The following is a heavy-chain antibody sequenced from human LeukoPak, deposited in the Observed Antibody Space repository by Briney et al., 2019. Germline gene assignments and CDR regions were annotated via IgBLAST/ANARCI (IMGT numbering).Heavy chain of an antibody. CDR2: IYYSGST. CDR3: ARGDYYDSSGYYYH. Sequence: SETLSLTCTVSGGSISSGDYYWSWIRQPPGKGLEWIGFIYYSGSTSYNPSLKSRVTISLDTSKNYFSLKLTSVAAADTAMYYCARGDYYDSSGYYYHWGQGTLVTVSS. J-gene: IGHJ5*02. V-gene: IGHV4-30-4*08. D-gene: IGHD3-22*01. CDR1: GGSISSGDYY.